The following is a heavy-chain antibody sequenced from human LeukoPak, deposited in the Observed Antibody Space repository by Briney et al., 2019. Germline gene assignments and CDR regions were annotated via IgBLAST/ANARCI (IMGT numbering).Heavy chain of an antibody. CDR1: GLAVSDSH. D-gene: IGHD2-15*01. V-gene: IGHV3-53*01. CDR2: IYTGGNT. J-gene: IGHJ6*03. Sequence: PGGSLRLSCAASGLAVSDSHMSWVRQVPGKGLEWVSFIYTGGNTYYADSVKGRFTISRDNSKNTLFLQMNSLRDDDTAVYYCAKSIGCSGGICYSADYYYYMDVWGKGTAVTVSS. CDR3: AKSIGCSGGICYSADYYYYMDV.